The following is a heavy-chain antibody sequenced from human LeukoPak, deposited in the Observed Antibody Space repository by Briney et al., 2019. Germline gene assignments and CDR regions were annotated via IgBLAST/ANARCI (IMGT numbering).Heavy chain of an antibody. J-gene: IGHJ5*02. CDR1: GGSISSSNW. CDR2: IYYSGNT. D-gene: IGHD3-10*01. CDR3: ARVDGSGSYYNNWFDP. Sequence: KASETLTLTCAVSGGSISSSNWWSWVRQPPGKGLEWIGYIYYSGNTNYNPSLKSRVTISVDTSKNQFSLKLSSATAADTAVYYCARVDGSGSYYNNWFDPWGQGTLVTVSS. V-gene: IGHV4-4*02.